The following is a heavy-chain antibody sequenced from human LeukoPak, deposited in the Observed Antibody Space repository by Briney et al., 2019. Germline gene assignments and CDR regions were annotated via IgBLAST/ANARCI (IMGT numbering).Heavy chain of an antibody. CDR1: GGSISSSSYY. J-gene: IGHJ4*02. Sequence: PSETLSLTCTVSGGSISSSSYYWGWIRQPPGKGLEWTGSIYYSGSTYYNPSLKSRVTISVDTSKNQFSLKLSSVTAADTAVYYCARQEDDAYYDSSGYNNWGQGTLVTVSS. CDR2: IYYSGST. D-gene: IGHD3-22*01. CDR3: ARQEDDAYYDSSGYNN. V-gene: IGHV4-39*01.